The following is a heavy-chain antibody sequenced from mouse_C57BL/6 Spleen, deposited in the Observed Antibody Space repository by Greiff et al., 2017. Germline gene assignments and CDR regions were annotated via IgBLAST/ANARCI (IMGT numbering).Heavy chain of an antibody. D-gene: IGHD2-3*01. CDR3: TTGGLLQEFFDY. V-gene: IGHV14-4*01. CDR1: GFNIKDDY. J-gene: IGHJ2*01. CDR2: IDPENGDT. Sequence: EVKLVESGAELVRPGASVKLSCTASGFNIKDDYMHWVKQRPEQGLEWIGWIDPENGDTEYASKFQGKATITADTSSNTAYLQLSSLTSEDTAVYYCTTGGLLQEFFDYWGQGTTLTVSS.